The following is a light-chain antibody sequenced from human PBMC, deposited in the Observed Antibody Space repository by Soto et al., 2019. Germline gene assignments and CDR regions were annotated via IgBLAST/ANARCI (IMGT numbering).Light chain of an antibody. Sequence: EIVMTQSPATLSVSPGERATLSCRASQSVGSNLAWYQQKPGQAPRLLIFGASTRATGIPARFSGGGSGTEFTLSISSLRTEDFAGYYCRQYNNWPGYTCGQVTKLEIK. CDR2: GAS. CDR1: QSVGSN. V-gene: IGKV3-15*01. CDR3: RQYNNWPGYT. J-gene: IGKJ2*01.